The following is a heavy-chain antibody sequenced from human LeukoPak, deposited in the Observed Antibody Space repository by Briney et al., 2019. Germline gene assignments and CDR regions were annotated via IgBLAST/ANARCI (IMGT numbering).Heavy chain of an antibody. CDR1: GGTFSSYA. Sequence: GASVKVSCKASGGTFSSYAISWVRQAPGQGLEWMGGIIPIFGTANYAQKFQGRVTITTDESTSTAYMELSSLRSEDTAVYYCAGSLPAATSPFGYWGQGTLVTVSS. V-gene: IGHV1-69*05. CDR2: IIPIFGTA. CDR3: AGSLPAATSPFGY. D-gene: IGHD2-2*01. J-gene: IGHJ4*02.